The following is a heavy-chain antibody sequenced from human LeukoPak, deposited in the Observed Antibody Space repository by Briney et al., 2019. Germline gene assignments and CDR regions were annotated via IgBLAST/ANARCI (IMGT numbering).Heavy chain of an antibody. CDR1: GYRFTNYW. Sequence: GESLKISCEASGYRFTNYWIGWVRQMPGKGLEWMGIIYPGDSDTRYSPSFQGQVTISADKSIGTAFLQWSSLKASDTAMYYCARHLSGSYSGYYFDYWGQGTLVTVSS. D-gene: IGHD1-26*01. CDR3: ARHLSGSYSGYYFDY. J-gene: IGHJ4*02. V-gene: IGHV5-51*01. CDR2: IYPGDSDT.